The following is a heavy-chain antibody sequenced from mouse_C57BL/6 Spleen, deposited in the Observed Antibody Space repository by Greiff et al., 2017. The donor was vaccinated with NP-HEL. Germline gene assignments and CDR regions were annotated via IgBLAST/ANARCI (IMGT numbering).Heavy chain of an antibody. CDR2: IRLKSDNYAT. Sequence: EVKLEESGGGLVQPGGSMKLSCVASGFTFSNYWMNWVRQSPEKGLEWVAQIRLKSDNYATHYAESVKGRFTISRDDSKSSVYLQMNNLRAEDTGIYYCTRPIYYYGSSYDYWGQGTTLTVSS. CDR1: GFTFSNYW. V-gene: IGHV6-3*01. CDR3: TRPIYYYGSSYDY. D-gene: IGHD1-1*01. J-gene: IGHJ2*01.